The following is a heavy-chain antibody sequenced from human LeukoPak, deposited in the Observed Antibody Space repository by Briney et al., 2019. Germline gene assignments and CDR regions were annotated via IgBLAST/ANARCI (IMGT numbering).Heavy chain of an antibody. CDR3: AREIVVVPAAILEADAFDI. CDR2: IKQGGSEK. J-gene: IGHJ3*02. CDR1: GFTFSSYW. D-gene: IGHD2-2*01. Sequence: GGSLRLSRAASGFTFSSYWMSWFRQAPGKGREWGANIKQGGSEKHYVDSLKGRFTLSRDSDTNSLYLQMNSLRDEDTAVYYCAREIVVVPAAILEADAFDIWGQGTMVTVSS. V-gene: IGHV3-7*01.